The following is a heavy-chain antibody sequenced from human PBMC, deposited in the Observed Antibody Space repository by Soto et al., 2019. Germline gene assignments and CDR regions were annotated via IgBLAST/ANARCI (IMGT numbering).Heavy chain of an antibody. V-gene: IGHV1-2*04. CDR3: TRVSEVWTDYYDY. J-gene: IGHJ4*02. D-gene: IGHD3-3*01. CDR1: GYTFTGSY. CDR2: INPNSGAT. Sequence: ASVKVSCKASGYTFTGSYIHWVRQAPGQGLEWMGWINPNSGATNYAQKFQGSVTMTRDTSISTAYLELSNLRSDDTAVYYCTRVSEVWTDYYDYWGQGTLVTVSS.